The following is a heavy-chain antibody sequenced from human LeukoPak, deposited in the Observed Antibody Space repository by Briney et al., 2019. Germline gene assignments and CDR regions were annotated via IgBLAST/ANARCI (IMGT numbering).Heavy chain of an antibody. V-gene: IGHV4-34*01. Sequence: PSETLSLTCAVYGGSFSGYYWSWIRQPPGKGLEWLGEINHSGSTNYNPSLKSRVTISVDTSKNQFSLKLSSVTAADTAVYYCARAAIVVVPAAAGWFDPWGQGTLVTVSS. D-gene: IGHD2-2*01. J-gene: IGHJ5*02. CDR1: GGSFSGYY. CDR3: ARAAIVVVPAAAGWFDP. CDR2: INHSGST.